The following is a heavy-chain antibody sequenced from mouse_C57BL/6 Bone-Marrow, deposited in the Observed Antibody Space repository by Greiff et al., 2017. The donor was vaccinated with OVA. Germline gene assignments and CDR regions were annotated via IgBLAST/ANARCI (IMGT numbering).Heavy chain of an antibody. CDR1: GYTFTSYW. J-gene: IGHJ1*03. V-gene: IGHV1-7*01. Sequence: VHLVESGAELAKPGASVKLSCKASGYTFTSYWMHWVKQRPGQGLEWIGYINPSSGYTKYNQKFKDKATLTADKSSSTASMQLSSLTYEDSAVYYCARHYGSSHWYFDGWGTGTTVTVSS. CDR2: INPSSGYT. CDR3: ARHYGSSHWYFDG. D-gene: IGHD1-1*01.